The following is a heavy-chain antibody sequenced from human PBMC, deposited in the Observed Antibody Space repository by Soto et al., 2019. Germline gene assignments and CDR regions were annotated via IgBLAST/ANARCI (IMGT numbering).Heavy chain of an antibody. CDR3: ARDVWETTSCSIPHWYFDL. Sequence: QVQLVQSGTEVRKPGSSVKVSCKASGGLFSTYAITWVRQAPGQGLEWVGGIIPLFATTHCAQKFQGRVAITADESTTAAYLELSRLRSEDTAVYYGARDVWETTSCSIPHWYFDLWGRGTLVVVSS. CDR1: GGLFSTYA. D-gene: IGHD2-2*01. J-gene: IGHJ2*01. CDR2: IIPLFATT. V-gene: IGHV1-69*01.